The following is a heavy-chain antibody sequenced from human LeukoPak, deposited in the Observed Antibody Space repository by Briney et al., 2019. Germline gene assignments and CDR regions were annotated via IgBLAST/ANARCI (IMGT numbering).Heavy chain of an antibody. D-gene: IGHD2-2*01. CDR3: AREEGRCSSTSCSAPFNY. CDR2: IHPNSGGT. J-gene: IGHJ4*02. Sequence: ASVKVPCKDSAYTFTGYYMHWVRQAPGQGLEWMGWIHPNSGGTNYAQKFQGRVTMTRDTSISTVYMELSRLRSNDTAVYYCAREEGRCSSTSCSAPFNYWGQGTLVTVSS. V-gene: IGHV1-2*02. CDR1: AYTFTGYY.